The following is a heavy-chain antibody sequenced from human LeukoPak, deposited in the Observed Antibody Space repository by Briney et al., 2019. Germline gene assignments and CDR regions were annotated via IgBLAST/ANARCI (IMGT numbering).Heavy chain of an antibody. D-gene: IGHD1-26*01. CDR1: GGSISSYY. Sequence: KPSETLSLTCTVSGGSISSYYWSWIRQPPGKGLEWIGYIYYSGSTNYNPSLKSRVTISVDTSKNQFSLKLSSVTAADTAVYYCAREHSGSYSGWFDPWGQGTLVTVSS. CDR2: IYYSGST. CDR3: AREHSGSYSGWFDP. V-gene: IGHV4-59*01. J-gene: IGHJ5*02.